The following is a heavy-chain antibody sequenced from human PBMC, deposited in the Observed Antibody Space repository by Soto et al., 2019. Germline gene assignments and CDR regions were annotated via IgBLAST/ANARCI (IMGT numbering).Heavy chain of an antibody. V-gene: IGHV3-30*03. CDR3: ARYSGKYQGPIDY. J-gene: IGHJ4*02. CDR2: ISYDGSNK. CDR1: GFTFSHYG. D-gene: IGHD1-26*01. Sequence: QVQLVASGGGVVQPGRSLRLSCAASGFTFSHYGIHWVRQAPGKGLEWLAVISYDGSNKHYADSVKGRFTVSRDNSKNTLDLQMNSLRAEDTAVYFWARYSGKYQGPIDYWGQGTLVTVSS.